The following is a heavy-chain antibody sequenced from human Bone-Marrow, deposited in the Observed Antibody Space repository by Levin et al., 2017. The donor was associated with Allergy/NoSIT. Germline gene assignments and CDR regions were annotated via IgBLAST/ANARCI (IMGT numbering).Heavy chain of an antibody. CDR2: MNPNSGNT. CDR3: AKVRGYCSGGSCSYRRPFDP. V-gene: IGHV1-8*01. D-gene: IGHD2-15*01. Sequence: GESLKISCKASGYTFTSYDINWVRQATGQGLEWMGWMNPNSGNTGYAQKFQGRVTMTRNTSISTAYMELSSLRSEDTAVYYCAKVRGYCSGGSCSYRRPFDPWGQGTLVTVSS. CDR1: GYTFTSYD. J-gene: IGHJ5*02.